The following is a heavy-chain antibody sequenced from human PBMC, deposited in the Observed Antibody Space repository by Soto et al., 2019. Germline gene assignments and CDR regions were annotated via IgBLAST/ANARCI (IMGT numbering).Heavy chain of an antibody. CDR1: GGSITTGGSY. CDR2: IYHSGNT. D-gene: IGHD2-2*02. CDR3: ARARFQVLYGKPYFDS. Sequence: SETLSLTCTVSGGSITTGGSYWSWIRQHPGKGLEWIGNIYHSGNTYYNPSLKSRLTISVDTSKNHFSLMVDSVTAADTAVYYCARARFQVLYGKPYFDSWGQGTLVTISS. V-gene: IGHV4-31*03. J-gene: IGHJ4*02.